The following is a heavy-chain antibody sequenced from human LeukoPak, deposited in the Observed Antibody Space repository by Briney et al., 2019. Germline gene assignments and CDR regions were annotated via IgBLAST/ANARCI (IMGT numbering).Heavy chain of an antibody. J-gene: IGHJ4*02. CDR1: GGSFSGYY. D-gene: IGHD2-8*01. CDR2: INHSGST. Sequence: SETLSLTCAVYGGSFSGYYWSWIRQPPGKGLEWIGEINHSGSTNYNPSLKSRVTISVDTSKNQFSLKLSSVTAADTAVYYCASRVGNCTNGVCYLSYWGPGTLVTVSS. V-gene: IGHV4-34*01. CDR3: ASRVGNCTNGVCYLSY.